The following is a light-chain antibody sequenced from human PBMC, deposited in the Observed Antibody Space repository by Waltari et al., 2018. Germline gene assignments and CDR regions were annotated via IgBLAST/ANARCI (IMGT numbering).Light chain of an antibody. CDR1: RSVLSSSNNKNY. CDR2: WAS. J-gene: IGKJ4*01. V-gene: IGKV4-1*01. CDR3: QQFYSSPFS. Sequence: DIVMTQSPDSLAVSLGERATINCKSSRSVLSSSNNKNYLAWYQQKSGQPPKLLIYWASTREAGVPDRFSGSGSGTDFTLTISSLQAEDVALYYCQQFYSSPFSFGGGTKVEIK.